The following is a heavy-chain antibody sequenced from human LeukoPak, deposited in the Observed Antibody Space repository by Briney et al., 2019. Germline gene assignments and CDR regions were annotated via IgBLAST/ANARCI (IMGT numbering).Heavy chain of an antibody. D-gene: IGHD3-22*01. V-gene: IGHV3-23*01. J-gene: IGHJ4*02. CDR2: ISGSGGST. Sequence: GGSLRLSCAASGFTFSSYAMSWVRQAPAKGLEWVSAISGSGGSTYYADSAKGRFTISRDNSKNTLYVQMNSLRAEDTAVYYCAKDQFRYDSSCYYSLFDYWGQGTLVTVSS. CDR3: AKDQFRYDSSCYYSLFDY. CDR1: GFTFSSYA.